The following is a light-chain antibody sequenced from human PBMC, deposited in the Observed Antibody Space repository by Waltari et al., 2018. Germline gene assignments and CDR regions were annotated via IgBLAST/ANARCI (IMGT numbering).Light chain of an antibody. Sequence: QSALTQPRSVSGSPGQSVTISCTGTSSDVGAYNYVTWYQQHPGKAPKLILYDVNKWPSGVPDRFSGSKSGNTASLTISGLQAEDEADYYCCSRTGRDSVIFGGGTKVTVL. J-gene: IGLJ2*01. CDR2: DVN. CDR3: CSRTGRDSVI. CDR1: SSDVGAYNY. V-gene: IGLV2-11*01.